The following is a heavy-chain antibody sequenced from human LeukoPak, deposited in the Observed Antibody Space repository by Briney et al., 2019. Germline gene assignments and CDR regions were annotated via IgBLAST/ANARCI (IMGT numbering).Heavy chain of an antibody. V-gene: IGHV4-59*01. J-gene: IGHJ3*02. CDR2: IYYSGST. Sequence: SETLSLTCTVSGGSISSYYWSWIRQPPGKGLEWIGYIYYSGSTNYNPSLKSRVTISVDTSKNQFSLKLSSVTAADTAVYYCARAWSGYFYAFDIWGQGTMVTVSS. CDR3: ARAWSGYFYAFDI. D-gene: IGHD3-3*01. CDR1: GGSISSYY.